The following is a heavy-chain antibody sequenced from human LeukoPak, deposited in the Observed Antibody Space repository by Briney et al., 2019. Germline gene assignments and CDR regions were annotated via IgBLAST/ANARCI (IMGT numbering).Heavy chain of an antibody. D-gene: IGHD3-22*01. V-gene: IGHV1-2*02. CDR2: INPSSGGT. J-gene: IGHJ5*02. CDR3: ARGTTNHYYDSSGYYLS. CDR1: GYTLTGYY. Sequence: ASVKVSCKASGYTLTGYYMHWVRQAPGQGLEWMGWINPSSGGTNYAQKFQGRVTMTRDTSISTAYMELSRLRSDDTAVYYCARGTTNHYYDSSGYYLSWGQGTLVTVSS.